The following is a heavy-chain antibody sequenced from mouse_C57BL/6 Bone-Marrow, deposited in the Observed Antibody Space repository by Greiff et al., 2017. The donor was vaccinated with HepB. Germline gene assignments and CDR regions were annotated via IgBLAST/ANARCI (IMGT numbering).Heavy chain of an antibody. J-gene: IGHJ3*01. Sequence: EVNLVESGGGLVQPKGSLKLSCAASGFSFNTYAMNWVRQAPGKGLEWVARIRSKSNNYATYYADSVKDRFTISRDDSESMLYLQMNNLKTEDTAMYYCVRHNWVPFAYWGQGTLVTVSA. D-gene: IGHD4-1*01. CDR3: VRHNWVPFAY. CDR2: IRSKSNNYAT. CDR1: GFSFNTYA. V-gene: IGHV10-1*01.